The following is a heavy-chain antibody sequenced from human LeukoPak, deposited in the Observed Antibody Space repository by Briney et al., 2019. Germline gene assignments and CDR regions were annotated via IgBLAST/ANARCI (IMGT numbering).Heavy chain of an antibody. CDR2: IYSGGST. J-gene: IGHJ4*02. CDR1: GFTFSSYS. D-gene: IGHD3-9*01. CDR3: ARVRDDILTGYPPPDFDY. Sequence: GGSLRLSCAASGFTFSSYSMNWVRQAPGKGLEWVSVIYSGGSTYYADSVEGRFTISRDNSKNTLYLQMNSLRAEDTAVYYCARVRDDILTGYPPPDFDYWGQGTLVTVSS. V-gene: IGHV3-53*01.